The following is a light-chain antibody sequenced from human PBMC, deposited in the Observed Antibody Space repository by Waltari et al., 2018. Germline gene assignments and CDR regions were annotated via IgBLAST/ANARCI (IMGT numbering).Light chain of an antibody. CDR3: QQYFSAPRT. CDR1: RDIFNA. Sequence: DLQMTQSPSSLSASIGDRVTLTCRARRDIFNALTWYQPKTGQSPKLLRYASSTLRRGVPSRFSGSGSGTDYTLSIDSLQPEDFATYYCQQYFSAPRTFGGGSKVEI. V-gene: IGKV1-NL1*01. CDR2: ASS. J-gene: IGKJ4*01.